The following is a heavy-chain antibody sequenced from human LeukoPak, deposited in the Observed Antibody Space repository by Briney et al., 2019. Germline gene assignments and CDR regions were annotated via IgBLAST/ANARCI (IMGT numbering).Heavy chain of an antibody. J-gene: IGHJ4*02. Sequence: KPGESLKISCEGSGYSFANYWIGWARQMPGRGLEWMAFIHFGSSDIRYRPSFQGQVTLSADKSLGTAHLQWDSLEASDTAIYYCATARYGDSAWAFWGQGTLVTVSS. D-gene: IGHD4-17*01. CDR1: GYSFANYW. CDR2: IHFGSSDI. V-gene: IGHV5-51*03. CDR3: ATARYGDSAWAF.